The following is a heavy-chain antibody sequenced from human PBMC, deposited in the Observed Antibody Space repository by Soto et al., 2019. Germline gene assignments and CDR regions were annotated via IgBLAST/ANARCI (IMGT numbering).Heavy chain of an antibody. CDR2: IIPILGIA. J-gene: IGHJ4*02. D-gene: IGHD2-15*01. Sequence: QVQLVQSGAEVKKPGSSVKVSCKASGGTFSSYTISWVRQAPGQGLEWMGRIIPILGIANYAQKFQGRGTIPADKSTSTAYMELSSVRSEDTAVYYCASPELDWSGGSCYTRFDYWGQGTLVTVSS. V-gene: IGHV1-69*02. CDR1: GGTFSSYT. CDR3: ASPELDWSGGSCYTRFDY.